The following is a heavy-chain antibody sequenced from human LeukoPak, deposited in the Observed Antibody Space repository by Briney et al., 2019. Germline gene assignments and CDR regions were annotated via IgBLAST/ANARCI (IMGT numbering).Heavy chain of an antibody. Sequence: GSLRLSCAASGFTFSSYGMHWVRQAPGKGLEWVAVIWYDGSNKYYADSVKGRFTISRDNSKNTLYLQMNSLRAEDTAVYYCAKDLDTAMVLYYFDYWGQGTLVTVSS. V-gene: IGHV3-33*06. D-gene: IGHD5-18*01. CDR1: GFTFSSYG. CDR2: IWYDGSNK. CDR3: AKDLDTAMVLYYFDY. J-gene: IGHJ4*02.